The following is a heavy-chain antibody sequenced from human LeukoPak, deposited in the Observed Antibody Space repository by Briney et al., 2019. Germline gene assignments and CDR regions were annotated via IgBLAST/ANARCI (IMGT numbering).Heavy chain of an antibody. CDR3: ARDGTDYYGSGSYYVVTPPNNWFDP. CDR2: IYYSGST. Sequence: PSETLSLTCAVSGGSISSNSYYWGWIRQPPGKGLEWIGSIYYSGSTYYNPSLKSRVTISVDTSKNQFSLKLSSVTAADTAVYYCARDGTDYYGSGSYYVVTPPNNWFDPWGQGTLVTVSS. CDR1: GGSISSNSYY. J-gene: IGHJ5*02. V-gene: IGHV4-39*07. D-gene: IGHD3-10*01.